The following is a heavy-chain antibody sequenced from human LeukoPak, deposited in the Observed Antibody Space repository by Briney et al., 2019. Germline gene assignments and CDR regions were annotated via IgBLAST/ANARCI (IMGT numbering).Heavy chain of an antibody. CDR1: GFTFSSYG. V-gene: IGHV3-33*06. CDR3: AKDSRDGYKRGAFDY. Sequence: GRSLRLSCAASGFTFSSYGMHWVRQAPGKGLEWVAVIWYDGSNKYYADSVKGRFTISRDNSKNTLYLQMNSLRAEDTAVYYCAKDSRDGYKRGAFDYWGQGTLVTVSS. D-gene: IGHD5-24*01. J-gene: IGHJ4*02. CDR2: IWYDGSNK.